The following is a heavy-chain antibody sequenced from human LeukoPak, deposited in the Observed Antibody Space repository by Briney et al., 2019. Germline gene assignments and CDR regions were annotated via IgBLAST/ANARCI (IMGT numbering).Heavy chain of an antibody. D-gene: IGHD3-22*01. CDR3: ARAGEDSSGYPYYYYYYYMDV. J-gene: IGHJ6*03. Sequence: ASVKVSCKASGYTFTSYGISWVRQAPGQGLEWMGWISAYNGNTNYAQKLQGRVTMTTDTSTSTAYMELRSLRSDDTAVYYCARAGEDSSGYPYYYYYYYMDVWGKGTTVTISS. CDR2: ISAYNGNT. CDR1: GYTFTSYG. V-gene: IGHV1-18*01.